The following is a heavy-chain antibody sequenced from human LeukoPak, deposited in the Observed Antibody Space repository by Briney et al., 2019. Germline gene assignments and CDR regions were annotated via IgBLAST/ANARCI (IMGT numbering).Heavy chain of an antibody. D-gene: IGHD3-3*01. Sequence: GRPLRLSCAASGFTFSSYAMHWVRQAPGKGLEWVAGISHDGSNKYYADSVKGRFNISRDNSKNTLYLQMNSLRAEDTAVYYCARDGYYDFWSGYHAIYVMYVWGQGTTVTVSS. J-gene: IGHJ6*01. CDR3: ARDGYYDFWSGYHAIYVMYV. V-gene: IGHV3-30-3*01. CDR2: ISHDGSNK. CDR1: GFTFSSYA.